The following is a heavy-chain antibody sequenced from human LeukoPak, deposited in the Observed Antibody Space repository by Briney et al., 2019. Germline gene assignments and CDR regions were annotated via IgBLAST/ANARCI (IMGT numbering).Heavy chain of an antibody. V-gene: IGHV4-39*06. CDR1: GASISSSGYH. CDR3: ARALGGSYSRVFDI. D-gene: IGHD1-26*01. J-gene: IGHJ3*02. CDR2: IYYSGTT. Sequence: SETLSLTCTVSGASISSSGYHWGWIRQPPGKGLEYIGSIYYSGTTFYNPSLKSRVYISSDTSKNQFTLKVISVTAADTAVYYCARALGGSYSRVFDIWGQGTMITVSS.